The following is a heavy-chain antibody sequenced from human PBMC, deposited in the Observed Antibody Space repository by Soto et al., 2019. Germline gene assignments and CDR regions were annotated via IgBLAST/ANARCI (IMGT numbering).Heavy chain of an antibody. V-gene: IGHV4-4*02. J-gene: IGHJ4*02. D-gene: IGHD3-9*01. Sequence: QVLLQESGPGLVKPSGTLSLTCTVSGGFIRETNWWSWVRQSPAKGLEWIGEVNLNGDTNYNPSLKGRVTVSIDDSNNQLSLKLYSVTAADTAVYYCAREIFYDHSPAAYWGQGILVTVSS. CDR1: GGFIRETNW. CDR3: AREIFYDHSPAAY. CDR2: VNLNGDT.